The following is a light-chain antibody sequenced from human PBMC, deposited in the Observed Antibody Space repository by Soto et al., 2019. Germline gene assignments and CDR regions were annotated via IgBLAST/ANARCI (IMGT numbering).Light chain of an antibody. V-gene: IGKV1-39*01. Sequence: DIQMTQSPSSLSASVGDRVTITCRASQSISSYLNWYQQKPGKAPKRLIYAASSLQSGVPSRFSGSGSGTDFTLTICSLQPEDFATYYCQQSYSTPLPFGGGTKV. CDR3: QQSYSTPLP. CDR1: QSISSY. J-gene: IGKJ4*01. CDR2: AAS.